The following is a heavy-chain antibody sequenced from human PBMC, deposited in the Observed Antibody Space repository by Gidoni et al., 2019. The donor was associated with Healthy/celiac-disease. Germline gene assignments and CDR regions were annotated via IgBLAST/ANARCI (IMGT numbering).Heavy chain of an antibody. CDR1: GFTFSGSA. Sequence: EVQLVEPGGGLVQPGGSLKLTCAASGFTFSGSAMHWVRQASGKGLEWVGRIRSKANSYATAYAASVKGRFTISRDDSKNTAYLQMNSLKTEDTAVYYCTTTVTTAYWGQGTLVTVS. J-gene: IGHJ4*02. CDR3: TTTVTTAY. D-gene: IGHD4-17*01. CDR2: IRSKANSYAT. V-gene: IGHV3-73*01.